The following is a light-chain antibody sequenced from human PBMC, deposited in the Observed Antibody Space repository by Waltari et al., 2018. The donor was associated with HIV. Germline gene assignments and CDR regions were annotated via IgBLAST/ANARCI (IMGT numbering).Light chain of an antibody. J-gene: IGLJ2*01. CDR1: SSRFWNNS. V-gene: IGLV1-51*01. CDR2: DNN. CDR3: GTWDNSLSAGF. Sequence: QSVLTQPPSVSAPPGQKVTISCSGSSSRFWNNSVPWYHQVPGTAPKLLIYDNNRRPSGIPDRFSGSKSGTSATLAITGLQTGDEADYYCGTWDNSLSAGFFGGGTKLTVL.